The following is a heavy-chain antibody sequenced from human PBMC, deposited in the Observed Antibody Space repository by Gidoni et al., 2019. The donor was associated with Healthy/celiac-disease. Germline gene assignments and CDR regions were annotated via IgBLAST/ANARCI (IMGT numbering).Heavy chain of an antibody. D-gene: IGHD5-18*01. CDR1: RGTFSSYA. J-gene: IGHJ4*02. V-gene: IGHV1-69*01. CDR3: ARKSYGNWWNY. Sequence: QMHLVKSGQEGKKPGSSVKVSCKASRGTFSSYAISWVRQAPGQGLEWMGGIIPTFGTANYAQKFQGRVTITADESTSTAYMELSSLRSEDTAVYYCARKSYGNWWNYWGQGTLVTVSS. CDR2: IIPTFGTA.